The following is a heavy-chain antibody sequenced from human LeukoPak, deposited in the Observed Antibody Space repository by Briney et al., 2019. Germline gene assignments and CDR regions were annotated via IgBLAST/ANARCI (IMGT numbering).Heavy chain of an antibody. CDR2: VDPEDGET. V-gene: IGHV1-69-2*01. CDR3: ARKDFGGARAVDY. J-gene: IGHJ4*02. D-gene: IGHD3-16*01. CDR1: GYTFTDYY. Sequence: GASVKISCTASGYTFTDYYMHWVQQAPGKGLEWMGRVDPEDGETIYAEKFQGRVTITADTSTDTAYMELSSLRSEDTAVYYCARKDFGGARAVDYWGQGTLVTVSS.